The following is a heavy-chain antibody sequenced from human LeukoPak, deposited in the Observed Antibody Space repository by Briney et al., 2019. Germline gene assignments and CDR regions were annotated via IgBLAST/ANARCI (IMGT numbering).Heavy chain of an antibody. J-gene: IGHJ4*02. CDR2: INPNSGGT. Sequence: ASVKVSCKASGYTFANYGIGWVRQAPGQGLEWMGWINPNSGGTNYAQKFQGRVTMTRDTSISTAYMELSRLRSDDTAVYYCAREGEQQASLDYWGQGTLVTVSS. CDR3: AREGEQQASLDY. CDR1: GYTFANYG. D-gene: IGHD6-13*01. V-gene: IGHV1-2*02.